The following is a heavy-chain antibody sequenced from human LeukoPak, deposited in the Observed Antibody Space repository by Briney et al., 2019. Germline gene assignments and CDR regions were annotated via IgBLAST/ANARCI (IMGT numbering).Heavy chain of an antibody. Sequence: PGGSLRLSCAASGFTFSSYAMSWVRQAPGKGLEWVSAISGSGGSTYYADSVKGRSTISRDNSKNTLYLQMNSLRAEDTAVYYCAKGGGDYSKGIDYWGQGTLVTVSS. CDR1: GFTFSSYA. J-gene: IGHJ4*02. D-gene: IGHD4-11*01. CDR2: ISGSGGST. CDR3: AKGGGDYSKGIDY. V-gene: IGHV3-23*01.